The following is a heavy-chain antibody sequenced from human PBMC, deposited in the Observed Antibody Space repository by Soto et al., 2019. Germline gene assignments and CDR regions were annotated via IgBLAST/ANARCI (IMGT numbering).Heavy chain of an antibody. V-gene: IGHV4-34*01. CDR1: VGSFSDYY. CDR2: IDHSGRT. CDR3: ASYDCRSGRCYFDP. Sequence: SETLSLTCDVYVGSFSDYYWSWIRQSPGKGLEWIGEIDHSGRTKSNPSLKSRVAISVDMSKNQISLKVTSVTAADTAVYYCASYDCRSGRCYFDPWGQGTLVTVS. J-gene: IGHJ5*02. D-gene: IGHD2-15*01.